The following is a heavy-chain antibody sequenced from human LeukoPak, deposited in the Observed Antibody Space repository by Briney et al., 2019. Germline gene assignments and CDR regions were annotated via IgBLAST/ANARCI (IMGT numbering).Heavy chain of an antibody. D-gene: IGHD6-6*01. CDR2: IYSGGST. J-gene: IGHJ4*02. Sequence: QPGGSLRLSCAASGFTVSSNYMSWVRQAPGKGLEWVSVIYSGGSTYYADSVKGRFTISRDNSKNTLYLQMNSLRAEDTAVYYCASGASYSSSKTEFDYWGQGTLVTVSS. V-gene: IGHV3-53*05. CDR1: GFTVSSNY. CDR3: ASGASYSSSKTEFDY.